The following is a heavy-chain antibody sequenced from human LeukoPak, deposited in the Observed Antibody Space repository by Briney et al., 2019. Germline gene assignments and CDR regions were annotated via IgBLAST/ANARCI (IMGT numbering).Heavy chain of an antibody. V-gene: IGHV1-69*06. Sequence: SVKVSCKASGGTFSSYAISWVRQAPGQGLEWMGGIIPIFGTANYAQKFQGRVTITADKSTSTAYMELSSLRAEDTAVYYCAKVGLTVTTILDYFDSWGQGTLVTVSS. D-gene: IGHD4-11*01. CDR1: GGTFSSYA. CDR3: AKVGLTVTTILDYFDS. J-gene: IGHJ4*02. CDR2: IIPIFGTA.